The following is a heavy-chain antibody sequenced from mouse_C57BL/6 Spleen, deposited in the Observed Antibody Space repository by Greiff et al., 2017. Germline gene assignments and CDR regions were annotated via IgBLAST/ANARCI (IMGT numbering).Heavy chain of an antibody. CDR2: IDPSDSYT. CDR1: GYTFTSYW. CDR3: ASIYYGNYKDD. V-gene: IGHV1-50*01. J-gene: IGHJ2*01. D-gene: IGHD2-1*01. Sequence: QVQLQQPGAELVKPGASVKLSCKASGYTFTSYWMQWVKQRPGQGLEWIGEIDPSDSYTNYNQKFKGKATLTVDTSSSTAYMQLSSLTSEDSAVYYCASIYYGNYKDDWGQGTTLTVSS.